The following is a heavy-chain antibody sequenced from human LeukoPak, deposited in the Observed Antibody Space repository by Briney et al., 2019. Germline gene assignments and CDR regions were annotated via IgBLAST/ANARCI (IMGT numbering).Heavy chain of an antibody. CDR2: IYYSGST. V-gene: IGHV4-61*01. Sequence: SETLSLTCTVSGGSLSSGSYYWSRIRQPPGKGLEWIGYIYYSGSTNYNPSLKSRVTISVDTSKNQFSLKLSSVTAADTAVYYCAGLLWFGEKYYFDYWGQGTLVTVSS. J-gene: IGHJ4*02. D-gene: IGHD3-10*01. CDR1: GGSLSSGSYY. CDR3: AGLLWFGEKYYFDY.